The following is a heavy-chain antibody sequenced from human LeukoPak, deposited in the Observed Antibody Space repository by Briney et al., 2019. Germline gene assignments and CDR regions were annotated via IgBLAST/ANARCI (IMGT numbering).Heavy chain of an antibody. CDR2: IYYTGST. D-gene: IGHD1-26*01. J-gene: IGHJ6*02. V-gene: IGHV4-59*01. CDR3: ARDGRISPYYGMDV. Sequence: SETLSLTCTVSGGSMNHYYWSWVRQPPGKGLEWIGYIYYTGSTDYNPSLKSRVTISVDTSKNQFSLKLSSMTAADTALYFCARDGRISPYYGMDVWGQGTTVTVSS. CDR1: GGSMNHYY.